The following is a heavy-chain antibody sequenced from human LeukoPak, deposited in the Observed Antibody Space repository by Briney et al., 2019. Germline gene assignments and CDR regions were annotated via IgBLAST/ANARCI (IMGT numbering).Heavy chain of an antibody. J-gene: IGHJ5*02. CDR3: VKASDILGFDP. Sequence: PGGSLRLSCAASGFTFSSYWMHWVRQAPGKGLVRVSRINSDGSSTSYADSVKGRFTISRDNSKNTLYLQMSSLRAEDTAVYYCVKASDILGFDPWGQGTLVTVSS. V-gene: IGHV3-74*01. D-gene: IGHD3-9*01. CDR2: INSDGSST. CDR1: GFTFSSYW.